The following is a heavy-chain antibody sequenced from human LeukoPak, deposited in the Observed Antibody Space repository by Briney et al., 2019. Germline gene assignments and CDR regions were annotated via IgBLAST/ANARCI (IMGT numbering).Heavy chain of an antibody. CDR2: ISGSGGST. D-gene: IGHD4-17*01. CDR1: GFTFSSYG. J-gene: IGHJ6*03. Sequence: GGPLRLSCAASGFTFSSYGMSWVRQAPGKGLEWVSAISGSGGSTYYADSVKGRFTISRDNSKNTLYLQMNSLRAEDTAVYYCAKAPTVTTYYYYYMDVWGKGTTVTISS. V-gene: IGHV3-23*01. CDR3: AKAPTVTTYYYYYMDV.